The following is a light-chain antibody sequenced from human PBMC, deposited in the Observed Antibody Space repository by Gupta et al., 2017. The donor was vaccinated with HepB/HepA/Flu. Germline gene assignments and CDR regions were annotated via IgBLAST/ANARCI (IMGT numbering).Light chain of an antibody. V-gene: IGKV2-30*01. CDR3: MQGTQWPWT. Sequence: DVVMTQSPLSLPVTLGQPASISCRSSQSLVDSDGNTYLNWFQQRPGQSPRRLIYKVSNRDSGVPDRFSGSGSGTDFTLKISSVEAEDVGVYFCMQGTQWPWTFGQGTKVEIK. CDR1: QSLVDSDGNTY. J-gene: IGKJ1*01. CDR2: KVS.